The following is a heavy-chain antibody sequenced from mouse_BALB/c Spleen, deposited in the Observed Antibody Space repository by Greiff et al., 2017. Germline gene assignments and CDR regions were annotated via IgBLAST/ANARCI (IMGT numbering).Heavy chain of an antibody. Sequence: QVQLQQPGAELVRPGASVKLSCKASGYTFTSYWINWVKQRPGQGLEWIGNIYPSDSYTNYNQKFKDKATLTVDKSSSTAFMQLSSPTSEDSAVYYCTVTGDVPWFAYWGQGTLVTVSA. J-gene: IGHJ3*01. CDR1: GYTFTSYW. CDR3: TVTGDVPWFAY. CDR2: IYPSDSYT. D-gene: IGHD4-1*01. V-gene: IGHV1-69*02.